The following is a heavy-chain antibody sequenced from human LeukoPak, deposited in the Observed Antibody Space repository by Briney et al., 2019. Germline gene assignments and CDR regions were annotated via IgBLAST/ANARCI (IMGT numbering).Heavy chain of an antibody. CDR2: ISNNGGYT. V-gene: IGHV3-23*01. D-gene: IGHD1-26*01. CDR1: GFTFSSSA. J-gene: IGHJ2*01. CDR3: AKDRTVGASYWYFDL. Sequence: GGSLRLSCAASGFTFSSSAMSWVRQAPGKGLEWVSAISNNGGYTYYADSVKGRFTISRDSSKNTLFLHMNTLRAEDTAIYYCAKDRTVGASYWYFDLWGRGTLVTVSS.